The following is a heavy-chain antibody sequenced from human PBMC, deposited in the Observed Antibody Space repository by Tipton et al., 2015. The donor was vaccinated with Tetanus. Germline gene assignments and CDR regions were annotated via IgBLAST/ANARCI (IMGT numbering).Heavy chain of an antibody. CDR3: ARLGRNSLGAFDV. CDR1: GSTFREYW. Sequence: SLRLSRAASGSTFREYWMSWVRQAPGKGLEWVANIQNDGGETYHLESVRGRFTISRDNGKNSVYLQMNSLRPEGTAVYYCARLGRNSLGAFDVWGQGTLVSVSS. D-gene: IGHD7-27*01. CDR2: IQNDGGET. V-gene: IGHV3-7*03. J-gene: IGHJ3*01.